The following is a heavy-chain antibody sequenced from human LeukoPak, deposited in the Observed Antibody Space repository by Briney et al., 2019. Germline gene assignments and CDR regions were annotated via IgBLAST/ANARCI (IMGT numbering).Heavy chain of an antibody. J-gene: IGHJ4*02. CDR2: FDPEDGET. CDR3: ATGEKYSSSWYNFDY. Sequence: ASVKVSCKVSGYTLTELSMHWVRQAPGKGLEWMGGFDPEDGETIYAQKFQGRVTMTEDTSTDTAYMELSSLRSEDTAVYYCATGEKYSSSWYNFDYWGQGTLVTVSS. V-gene: IGHV1-24*01. CDR1: GYTLTELS. D-gene: IGHD6-13*01.